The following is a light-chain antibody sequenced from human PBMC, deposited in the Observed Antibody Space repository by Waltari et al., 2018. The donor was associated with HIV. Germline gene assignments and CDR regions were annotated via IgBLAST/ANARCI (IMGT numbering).Light chain of an antibody. V-gene: IGLV3-21*02. CDR2: DDL. CDR1: ELGDKT. Sequence: SYELTQPPSVSVAPGQTATITCRETELGDKTVHWYQQKSGQAPVLVVYDDLDRPAGIPDRFSGSNSGDTATLTIIRVEPGDEADYYCQVWNTGHDQFVVFGGGTKLTVL. CDR3: QVWNTGHDQFVV. J-gene: IGLJ2*01.